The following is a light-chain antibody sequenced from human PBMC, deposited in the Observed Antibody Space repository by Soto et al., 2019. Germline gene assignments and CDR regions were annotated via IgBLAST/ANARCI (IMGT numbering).Light chain of an antibody. CDR3: QYLNSFPLT. V-gene: IGKV1-39*01. J-gene: IGKJ4*01. CDR2: AAS. CDR1: QRITTY. Sequence: IQMTQSPSSLSASVGDRVTITCRASQRITTYLNWYQQKPGKAPKLLIYAASNLQSGVPSRFSGYGSGTDFSLTISSLQPEDVATYYCQYLNSFPLTFGGGTKVEVK.